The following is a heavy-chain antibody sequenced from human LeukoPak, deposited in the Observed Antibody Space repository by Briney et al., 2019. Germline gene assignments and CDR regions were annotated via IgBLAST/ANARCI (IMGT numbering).Heavy chain of an antibody. CDR3: ARGGLPGIAAAFDY. CDR2: FTPFFGTA. V-gene: IGHV1-69*13. Sequence: GASVKVSCKASGDTFSSYVISWVRQAPGQGLEWMGGFTPFFGTANYAQKFQGRVTITADESTSTAYMELSSLRSEDTAVYYCARGGLPGIAAAFDYWGQGTLVTVSS. J-gene: IGHJ4*02. CDR1: GDTFSSYV. D-gene: IGHD6-13*01.